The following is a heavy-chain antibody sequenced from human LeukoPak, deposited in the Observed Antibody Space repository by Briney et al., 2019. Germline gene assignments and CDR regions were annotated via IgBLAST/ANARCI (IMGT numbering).Heavy chain of an antibody. Sequence: PGKSLRLSCAASGFTFSSSAIHWVRQAPGKGLEWVAVISYDGSNKNYADSVKGRFTISRDNSKNTLYLQMNSLRAEDTAVYYCARGSLGYCDSTSCFTQFDYWGQGTLVTVSS. V-gene: IGHV3-30*04. CDR1: GFTFSSSA. CDR3: ARGSLGYCDSTSCFTQFDY. J-gene: IGHJ4*02. CDR2: ISYDGSNK. D-gene: IGHD2-2*02.